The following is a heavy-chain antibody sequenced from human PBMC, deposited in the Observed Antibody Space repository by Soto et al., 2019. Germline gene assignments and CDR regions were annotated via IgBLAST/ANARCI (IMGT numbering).Heavy chain of an antibody. CDR1: GFTFSSFA. Sequence: GESLKISCAASGFTFSSFAMSWVRQAPGKGLEWVSAISGSGGSTYSADSVEGRFTISRDNSKNTLYLQMNSLRAEDTAVYYCAVFGGALDHWGQGTLVTVPQ. J-gene: IGHJ1*01. CDR2: ISGSGGST. CDR3: AVFGGALDH. V-gene: IGHV3-23*01. D-gene: IGHD3-10*02.